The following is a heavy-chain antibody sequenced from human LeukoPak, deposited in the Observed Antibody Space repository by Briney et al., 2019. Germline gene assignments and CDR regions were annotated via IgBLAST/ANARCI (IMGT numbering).Heavy chain of an antibody. V-gene: IGHV4-31*03. Sequence: SETLSLTCTVSGGSISSGGYYWSWIRRHPGKGLEWIGYIYYSGSTYYNPSLKSRVTISVDTSKNQFSLKLSSVTAADTAVYYCARAAVYYDSSGGSFDIWGQGTMVTVSS. CDR1: GGSISSGGYY. D-gene: IGHD3-22*01. CDR2: IYYSGST. CDR3: ARAAVYYDSSGGSFDI. J-gene: IGHJ3*02.